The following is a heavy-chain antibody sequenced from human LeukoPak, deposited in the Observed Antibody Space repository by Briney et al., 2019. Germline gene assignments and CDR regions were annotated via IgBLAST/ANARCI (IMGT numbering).Heavy chain of an antibody. V-gene: IGHV1-69*04. CDR2: IIPVLNIT. CDR1: GYTFTGYY. Sequence: GASVKVSCKASGYTFTGYYMHWVRQAPGQGLEWMGRIIPVLNITTYAQKFQGSVTITADTSTSTVYMELSSLRPEETAVYYCARDQGLTAPPPYGLDVWGQGTTVIVSS. J-gene: IGHJ6*02. D-gene: IGHD5-18*01. CDR3: ARDQGLTAPPPYGLDV.